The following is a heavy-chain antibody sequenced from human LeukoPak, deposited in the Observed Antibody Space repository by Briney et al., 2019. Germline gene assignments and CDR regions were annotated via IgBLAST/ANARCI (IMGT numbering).Heavy chain of an antibody. CDR3: ARGIGYCSSTSCYSDYYYMDV. D-gene: IGHD2-2*01. J-gene: IGHJ6*03. CDR2: INPNSGNT. CDR1: GYSFTSYD. V-gene: IGHV1-8*03. Sequence: ASVKVSCKASGYSFTSYDMNWVRQATGQGLEWMGWINPNSGNTGYAQKFQGRVTITRNTSISTAYMELSSLRSEDTAVYYCARGIGYCSSTSCYSDYYYMDVWGKGTTVTVSS.